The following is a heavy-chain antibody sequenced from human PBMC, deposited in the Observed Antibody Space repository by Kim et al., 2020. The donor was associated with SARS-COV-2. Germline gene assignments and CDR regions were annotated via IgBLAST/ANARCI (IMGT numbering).Heavy chain of an antibody. CDR2: ISSNGGST. J-gene: IGHJ4*02. CDR1: GFTFSNYA. V-gene: IGHV3-64D*09. D-gene: IGHD6-13*01. CDR3: VRGGIAAAGTPSY. Sequence: GGSLRLSCSASGFTFSNYAMHWVRQAPGKGLEYVSAISSNGGSTYYIDSVKGRFTISRDNSKSTLSLQMSSLRAEDTAMYYCVRGGIAAAGTPSYWGQGTLVTVSS.